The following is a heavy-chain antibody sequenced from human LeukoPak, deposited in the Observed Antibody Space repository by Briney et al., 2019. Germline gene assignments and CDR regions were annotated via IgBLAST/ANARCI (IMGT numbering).Heavy chain of an antibody. Sequence: PSETLSLTCTVSGGSISGYYWSWIRQPPGKGLEWIGYIYYSERTKYNPSLKSRVTISVDTSKNQFSLKLSSVTAADTAVYYCARESTAEIGSYGGFDIWGQGTMVTVSS. J-gene: IGHJ3*02. CDR2: IYYSERT. CDR3: ARESTAEIGSYGGFDI. CDR1: GGSISGYY. V-gene: IGHV4-59*01. D-gene: IGHD3-10*01.